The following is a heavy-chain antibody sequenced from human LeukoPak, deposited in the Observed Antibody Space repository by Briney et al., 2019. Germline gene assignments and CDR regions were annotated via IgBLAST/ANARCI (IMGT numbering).Heavy chain of an antibody. CDR1: GGSISSGSYY. Sequence: PSQTLSLTCTVSGGSISSGSYYWSWIRQPPGKGLEWIGYIYYSGSTNYNPSLKSRVTISVDTSKNQFSLKLSSVTAADTAVYYSARGEDILTGYSLDYWGQGTLVTVSS. J-gene: IGHJ4*02. V-gene: IGHV4-61*01. D-gene: IGHD3-9*01. CDR3: ARGEDILTGYSLDY. CDR2: IYYSGST.